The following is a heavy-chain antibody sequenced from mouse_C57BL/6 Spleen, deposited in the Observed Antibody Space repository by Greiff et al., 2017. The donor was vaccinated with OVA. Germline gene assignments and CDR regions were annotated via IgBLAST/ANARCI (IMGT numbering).Heavy chain of an antibody. D-gene: IGHD1-1*01. CDR3: ARDYYYGSSYYAMDY. CDR1: GYTFTSYG. V-gene: IGHV1-81*01. Sequence: VQVVESGAELARPGASVKLSCKASGYTFTSYGISWVKQRTGQGLEWIGEIYPRSGNTYYNEKFKGKATLTADKSSSAAYMELRSLTSEDSAVYFCARDYYYGSSYYAMDYWGQGTSVTVSS. J-gene: IGHJ4*01. CDR2: IYPRSGNT.